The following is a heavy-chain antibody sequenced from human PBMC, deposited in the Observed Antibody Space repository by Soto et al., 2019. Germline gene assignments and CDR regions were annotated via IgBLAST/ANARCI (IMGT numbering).Heavy chain of an antibody. V-gene: IGHV3-49*03. CDR2: IRSKAYGGTT. CDR3: TRAHRQTWIQLWLAPY. CDR1: GFTFGDYA. J-gene: IGHJ4*02. Sequence: PGGSLRLSCTASGFTFGDYAMSWFRQAPGKGLEWVGFIRSKAYGGTTEYAASVKGRFTISRDDSKSIAYLQMNSLKTEDTAVYYCTRAHRQTWIQLWLAPYWGQGTLVTVSS. D-gene: IGHD5-18*01.